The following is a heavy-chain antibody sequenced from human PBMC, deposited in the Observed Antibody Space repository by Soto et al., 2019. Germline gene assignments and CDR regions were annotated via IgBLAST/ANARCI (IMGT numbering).Heavy chain of an antibody. J-gene: IGHJ6*02. Sequence: EVQLVESGGGLGQPGGSLRLSCEASGFTFSSYWMHWVRQVPGKGLVWVSRLNGDGTTTNYADSVKGRFTISRDNAKNTVYLQMSRLRAEDTAVYYCARGIRIYYAMDVWGQGTTVTVSS. CDR1: GFTFSSYW. CDR2: LNGDGTTT. D-gene: IGHD2-15*01. CDR3: ARGIRIYYAMDV. V-gene: IGHV3-74*01.